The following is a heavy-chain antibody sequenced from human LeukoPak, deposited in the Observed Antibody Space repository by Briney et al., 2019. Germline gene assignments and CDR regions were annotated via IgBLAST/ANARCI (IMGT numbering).Heavy chain of an antibody. CDR2: IIPIFGTA. V-gene: IGHV1-69*05. J-gene: IGHJ6*03. Sequence: SVKVSCKASGGTFSSYAISWVRQAPGQGLEWMGGIIPIFGTANYAQKFQGRVTITTDESTSTAYMELSSLRSEDTAVYYCARGQGDSNPPWGYYYYMDVWGKGTTVTVSS. D-gene: IGHD4-11*01. CDR1: GGTFSSYA. CDR3: ARGQGDSNPPWGYYYYMDV.